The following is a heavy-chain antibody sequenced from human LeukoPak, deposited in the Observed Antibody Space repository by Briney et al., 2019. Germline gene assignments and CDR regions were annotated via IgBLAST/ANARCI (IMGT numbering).Heavy chain of an antibody. CDR3: ARTPITTAGMLDN. CDR1: GGSIRISSHY. D-gene: IGHD6-13*01. J-gene: IGHJ4*02. V-gene: IGHV4-61*05. Sequence: SETLSLTCTVSGGSIRISSHYWGWIRQPPGKGLEWIGYIYYGGNTNYNPSLKSRVTISIDTSNNQFSLKLTSVTAADTAVYYCARTPITTAGMLDNWGQGTLVTVSP. CDR2: IYYGGNT.